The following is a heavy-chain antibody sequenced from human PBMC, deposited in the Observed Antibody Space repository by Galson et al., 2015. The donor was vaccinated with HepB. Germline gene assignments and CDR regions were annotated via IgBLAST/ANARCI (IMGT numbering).Heavy chain of an antibody. D-gene: IGHD1-1*01. CDR3: ATHTTLYYFSMDV. Sequence: SLRLSCAASGFTFSSNAMSWVRQAPGKGPEWVSAISGGGGTTFYADSVKGRSTVSRDNSKNTLYLQMNSLRAEDTALYYCATHTTLYYFSMDVWGQGTTVTVSS. J-gene: IGHJ6*02. CDR2: ISGGGGTT. CDR1: GFTFSSNA. V-gene: IGHV3-23*01.